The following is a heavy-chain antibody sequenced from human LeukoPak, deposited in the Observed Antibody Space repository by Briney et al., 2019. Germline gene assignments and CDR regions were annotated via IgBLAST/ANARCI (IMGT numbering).Heavy chain of an antibody. CDR3: AKRSYSSGWYTYFDY. Sequence: PGGSLRLSCEASGFTFSTYGINWVRQAPGKGLEWVSAISGRCGSTYYADSVKGRFIISRDNSKNTLYLQMNSLRAEDTAVYYSAKRSYSSGWYTYFDYWGQGTLVTVSS. V-gene: IGHV3-23*01. D-gene: IGHD6-19*01. CDR2: ISGRCGST. CDR1: GFTFSTYG. J-gene: IGHJ4*02.